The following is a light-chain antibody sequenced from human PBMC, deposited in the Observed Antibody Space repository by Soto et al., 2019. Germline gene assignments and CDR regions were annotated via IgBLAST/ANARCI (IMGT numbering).Light chain of an antibody. Sequence: QSVLTQPSSVSGSPGQSITISCTGTSSDVGAYNFVCWYQHHPGEAPKLMVYEVSHRPPGVSNRFSASKSGNTASLTISGLQAEDEADYYCSSYTTGSTVIFGGGTQLTVL. CDR2: EVS. V-gene: IGLV2-14*01. CDR3: SSYTTGSTVI. J-gene: IGLJ2*01. CDR1: SSDVGAYNF.